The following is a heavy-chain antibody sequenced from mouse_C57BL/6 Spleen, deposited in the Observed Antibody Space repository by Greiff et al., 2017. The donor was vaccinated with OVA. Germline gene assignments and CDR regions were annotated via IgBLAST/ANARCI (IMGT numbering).Heavy chain of an antibody. V-gene: IGHV1-15*01. CDR3: TRRVWDY. Sequence: VKLMESGAELVRPGASVTLSCKASGYTFTDYEMHWVKQTPVHGLEWIGAIDPETGGTAYNQKFKGKAILTADKSSSTAYMELRSLTSEDSAVYYCTRRVWDYWGQGTTLTVSS. CDR2: IDPETGGT. J-gene: IGHJ2*01. D-gene: IGHD2-10*02. CDR1: GYTFTDYE.